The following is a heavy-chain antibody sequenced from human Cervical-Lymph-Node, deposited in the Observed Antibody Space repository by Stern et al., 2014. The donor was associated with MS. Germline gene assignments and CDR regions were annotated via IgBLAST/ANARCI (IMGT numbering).Heavy chain of an antibody. Sequence: QMQLVQSGAEVKKPGSSMRVSCKASGGTFSSYAISWVRQAPGQGLEWMGWIIPMFGTANYAQKFQGRVTITADASTSTAYMEVSSLRSDDTAVYYCAPSAGELTPEAVWGQGTTVTVFS. D-gene: IGHD1-26*01. CDR1: GGTFSSYA. V-gene: IGHV1-69*01. J-gene: IGHJ6*02. CDR3: APSAGELTPEAV. CDR2: IIPMFGTA.